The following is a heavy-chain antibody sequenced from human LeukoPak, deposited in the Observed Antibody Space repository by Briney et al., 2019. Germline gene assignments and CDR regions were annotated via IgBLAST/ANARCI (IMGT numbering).Heavy chain of an antibody. CDR1: GYTFTSYY. J-gene: IGHJ4*02. D-gene: IGHD2-2*02. V-gene: IGHV1-46*01. CDR2: INPSGGST. CDR3: ARVPIVVVPAAIDY. Sequence: ASVKVSCKASGYTFTSYYMHWVRQAPGQGLEWMGIINPSGGSTSYAQKFQGRVTMTTDTSTSTAYMELRSLRSDDTAVYYCARVPIVVVPAAIDYWGQGTLVTVSS.